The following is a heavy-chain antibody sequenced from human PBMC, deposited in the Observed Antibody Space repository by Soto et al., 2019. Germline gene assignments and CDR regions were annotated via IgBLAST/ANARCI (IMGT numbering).Heavy chain of an antibody. D-gene: IGHD3-3*01. CDR2: ISSSSSTV. CDR1: GFTFSSYS. CDR3: ARDAGREWLLYDDAFDI. Sequence: LRLSCAASGFTFSSYSMNWVRQAPGKGLEWVSYISSSSSTVYYADSVKGRFTISRDNAKNSLYLQMNSLRDEDTAVYYCARDAGREWLLYDDAFDIWGQGTMVTVSS. J-gene: IGHJ3*02. V-gene: IGHV3-48*02.